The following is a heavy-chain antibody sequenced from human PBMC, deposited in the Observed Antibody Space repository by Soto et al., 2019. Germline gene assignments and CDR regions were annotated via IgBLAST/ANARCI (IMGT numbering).Heavy chain of an antibody. Sequence: QVQLVQSGAEVKKPGASVKVSCKASGYTFTGYYMHWVRQAPGQGLEWMGWINPNRGGTNYAQKFQGRVTMTRDTSISTAYMDLSRLRADDTAVYYCARGGKGTTGDYWGQGTLVTVSS. V-gene: IGHV1-2*02. CDR3: ARGGKGTTGDY. CDR2: INPNRGGT. D-gene: IGHD1-1*01. J-gene: IGHJ4*02. CDR1: GYTFTGYY.